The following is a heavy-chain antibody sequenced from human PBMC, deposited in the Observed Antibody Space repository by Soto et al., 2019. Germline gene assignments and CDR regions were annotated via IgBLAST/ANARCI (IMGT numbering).Heavy chain of an antibody. V-gene: IGHV1-18*01. D-gene: IGHD5-12*01. CDR1: GYTFTSYG. CDR3: ARHRGYSGYGAS. CDR2: ISAYNGNT. Sequence: QVQLVQSGAEVKKPGASVKVSCKASGYTFTSYGISWVRQAPGQGLEWMGWISAYNGNTNYAQKPQGRVPMTTDTSRGPADRELGSRRSDDTAVYSCARHRGYSGYGASWGQGTLVTVSS. J-gene: IGHJ5*02.